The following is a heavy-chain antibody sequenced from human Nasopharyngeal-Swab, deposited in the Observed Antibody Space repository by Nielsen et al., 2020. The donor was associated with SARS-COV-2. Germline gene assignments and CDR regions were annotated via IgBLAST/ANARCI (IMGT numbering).Heavy chain of an antibody. CDR3: ARAEAYYDILTGYYGDAFDI. CDR1: GGSFSGYY. CDR2: INHSGSN. J-gene: IGHJ3*02. Sequence: SETLSLTCAVYGGSFSGYYWSWIRQPPGKGLEWIGEINHSGSNNYNPSLKSRVIISVHTSTKQFSLKLSSVTAADTAVYYCARAEAYYDILTGYYGDAFDIWGQGTMVTVSS. V-gene: IGHV4-34*01. D-gene: IGHD3-9*01.